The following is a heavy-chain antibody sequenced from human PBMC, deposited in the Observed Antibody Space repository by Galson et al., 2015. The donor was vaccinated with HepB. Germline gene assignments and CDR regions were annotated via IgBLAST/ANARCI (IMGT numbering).Heavy chain of an antibody. CDR3: ARAMSSGWDYYFDY. J-gene: IGHJ4*02. Sequence: SVKVSCKASGYTFTTYDINWVRQATGQGLEWMGWMSPISGNTAYAQKFQGRVTMTRDTSMNTAYMELSNLKSDDTAVYYRARAMSSGWDYYFDYWGQGTVVAVSS. CDR1: GYTFTTYD. D-gene: IGHD6-25*01. CDR2: MSPISGNT. V-gene: IGHV1-8*02.